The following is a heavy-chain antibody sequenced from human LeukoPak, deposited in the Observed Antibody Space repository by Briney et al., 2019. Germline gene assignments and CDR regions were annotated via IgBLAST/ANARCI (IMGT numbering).Heavy chain of an antibody. Sequence: QPGRSLRLPCAASGFTFSSYAMHWVRQAPGKGLEWVAVISYDGSNKYYADSVKGRFTISRDNSKNTLYLQMNSLRAEDTAVYYCARDLAAAGKGYYYYYGMDVWGQGTTVTVSS. V-gene: IGHV3-30-3*01. D-gene: IGHD6-13*01. CDR3: ARDLAAAGKGYYYYYGMDV. CDR1: GFTFSSYA. J-gene: IGHJ6*02. CDR2: ISYDGSNK.